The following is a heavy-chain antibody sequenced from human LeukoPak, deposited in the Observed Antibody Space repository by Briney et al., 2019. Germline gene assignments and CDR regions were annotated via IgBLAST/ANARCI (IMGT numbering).Heavy chain of an antibody. CDR2: ISWNSETI. CDR3: AKGSGNTDLRTPFDH. CDR1: GFTFDDYS. D-gene: IGHD2-2*02. V-gene: IGHV3-9*03. J-gene: IGHJ4*02. Sequence: PGRSLRLSCAASGFTFDDYSMHWVRQVPEKGLEWVSGISWNSETIDYADSVKGRFTISRDNAKNSLYLSMDSLRAEDVALYYCAKGSGNTDLRTPFDHWGQGTLVTVSS.